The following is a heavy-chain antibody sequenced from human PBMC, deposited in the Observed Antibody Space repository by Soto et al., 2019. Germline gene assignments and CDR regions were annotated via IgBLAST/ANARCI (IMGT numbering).Heavy chain of an antibody. CDR1: GGSISSSSYY. CDR2: IYYSGST. CDR3: ARHPRLGVATIFDYFDY. J-gene: IGHJ4*02. Sequence: PSETLSLTCTVSGGSISSSSYYWGWIRQPPGKGLEWIGSIYYSGSTYYNPSLKSRVTISVDTSKNQFSLKLSSVTAADTAVYYCARHPRLGVATIFDYFDYWGQGTLVTVSS. V-gene: IGHV4-39*01. D-gene: IGHD5-12*01.